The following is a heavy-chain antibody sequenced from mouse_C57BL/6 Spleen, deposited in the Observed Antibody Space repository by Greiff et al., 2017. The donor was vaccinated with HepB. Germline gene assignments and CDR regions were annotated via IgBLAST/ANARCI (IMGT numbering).Heavy chain of an antibody. CDR2: IYPGDGDT. Sequence: QVQLKQSGPELVKPGASVKISCKASGYAFSSSWMNWVKQRPGKGLEWIGRIYPGDGDTNYNGKFKGKATLTADKSSSTAYMQLSSLTSEDSAVYFCASSGYYGSIDYWGQGTTLTVSS. J-gene: IGHJ2*01. CDR1: GYAFSSSW. V-gene: IGHV1-82*01. D-gene: IGHD1-1*01. CDR3: ASSGYYGSIDY.